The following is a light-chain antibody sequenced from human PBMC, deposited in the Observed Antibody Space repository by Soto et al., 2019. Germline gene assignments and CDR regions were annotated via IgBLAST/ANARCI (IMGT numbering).Light chain of an antibody. Sequence: IVLTQSPATLSLSPGERATLSCRASQSVSSYLAWYQQKPGQAPRLLIYDASNRATGIPARFSGSGSGTDFTLTISSLEPEDFAVYYCQQRSNLITFGRGTKVEIK. CDR3: QQRSNLIT. CDR2: DAS. V-gene: IGKV3-11*01. J-gene: IGKJ4*01. CDR1: QSVSSY.